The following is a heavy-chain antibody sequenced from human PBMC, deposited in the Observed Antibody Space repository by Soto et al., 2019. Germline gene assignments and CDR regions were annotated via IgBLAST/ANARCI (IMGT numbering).Heavy chain of an antibody. V-gene: IGHV3-66*01. CDR1: GFTVSSNY. Sequence: GGSLRLSCAVSGFTVSSNYMSWVRQAPGKGLEWVSVIYSGGRTYYADSVKDRFAISRDYSKNTLYLQMNSLRAEDTAVYYCARDSQYYGSGNYFDYWGQGTLVTVS. CDR3: ARDSQYYGSGNYFDY. J-gene: IGHJ4*02. CDR2: IYSGGRT. D-gene: IGHD3-10*01.